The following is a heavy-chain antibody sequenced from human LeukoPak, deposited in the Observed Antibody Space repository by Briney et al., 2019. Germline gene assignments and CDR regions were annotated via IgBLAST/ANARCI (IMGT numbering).Heavy chain of an antibody. CDR2: IIPIFGTA. Sequence: SVKVSCKASGGTFSSSAITWVRQAPGQGLVWMGNIIPIFGTANYAQKFQGRVTITADESTSTAYMELSSLRSEDTAVYYCARGLLPAGDYVWYFDLWGRGTLVSVSS. V-gene: IGHV1-69*15. J-gene: IGHJ2*01. CDR1: GGTFSSSA. CDR3: ARGLLPAGDYVWYFDL. D-gene: IGHD4-17*01.